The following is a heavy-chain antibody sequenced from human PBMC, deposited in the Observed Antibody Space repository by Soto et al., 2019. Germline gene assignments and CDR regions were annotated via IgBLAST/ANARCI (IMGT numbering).Heavy chain of an antibody. D-gene: IGHD3-3*01. V-gene: IGHV3-23*01. CDR2: ISGSGGST. J-gene: IGHJ4*02. CDR3: ATTPAPYYDFWSGQKKEYYFDY. Sequence: GGSLRLSCAASGFTFSSYAMSWVRQAPGKGLEWVSAISGSGGSTYYADSVKGRFTISRDNSKNTLYLQMNSLRAEDTAVYYCATTPAPYYDFWSGQKKEYYFDYWGQGTLVTVSS. CDR1: GFTFSSYA.